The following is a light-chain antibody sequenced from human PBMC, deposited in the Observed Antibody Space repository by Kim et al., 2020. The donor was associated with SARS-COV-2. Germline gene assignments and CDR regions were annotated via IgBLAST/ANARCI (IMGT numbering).Light chain of an antibody. CDR2: GKN. CDR3: KSRGTSGNVV. CDR1: SLRSDY. J-gene: IGLJ2*01. V-gene: IGLV3-19*01. Sequence: VALVQTVRITCRGDSLRSDYATWYQQKPGEAPVLVIYGKNNRPSGIPDRFSGSSSGNTASLTITGAQAEDEADYYCKSRGTSGNVVFGGGTQLTVL.